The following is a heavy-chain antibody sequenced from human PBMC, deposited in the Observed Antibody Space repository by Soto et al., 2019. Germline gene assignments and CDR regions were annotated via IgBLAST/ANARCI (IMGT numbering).Heavy chain of an antibody. CDR1: GGIFTRYD. V-gene: IGHV1-69*01. D-gene: IGHD3-10*02. Sequence: QVQLVQSGAEVKTPGSSVKVSCKASGGIFTRYDIRWVRQAPGQGLEWMGAIIPIFGTANYAQKFQGRVTITADATTSTANMELSSLRSEDTDMYYCAINEGRDVSTFDYWGQGTLVTVSS. CDR2: IIPIFGTA. J-gene: IGHJ4*02. CDR3: AINEGRDVSTFDY.